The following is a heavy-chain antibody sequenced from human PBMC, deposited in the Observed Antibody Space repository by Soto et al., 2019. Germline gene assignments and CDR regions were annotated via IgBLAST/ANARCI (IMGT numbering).Heavy chain of an antibody. J-gene: IGHJ6*02. V-gene: IGHV1-69*06. CDR1: GVTFSSYA. Sequence: ASVKVSCKASGVTFSSYAISWVRQAPGQGLEWMGGIIPIFGTANYAQKFQGRVTITADKSTSTAYMELSSLRSEDTAVYYCARFDAGAYSSSWSGYYFFNGVDAWGQGTTVTVSS. CDR2: IIPIFGTA. D-gene: IGHD6-13*01. CDR3: ARFDAGAYSSSWSGYYFFNGVDA.